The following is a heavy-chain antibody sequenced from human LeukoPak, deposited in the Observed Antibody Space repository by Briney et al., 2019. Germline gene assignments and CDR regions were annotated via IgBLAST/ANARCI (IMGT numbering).Heavy chain of an antibody. V-gene: IGHV3-33*01. CDR1: GFTFSSFA. CDR2: IWYDGSNQ. D-gene: IGHD1-26*01. J-gene: IGHJ4*02. Sequence: PVRSLRLSCAASGFTFSSFAMHWVRQAPGKGLEWVAVIWYDGSNQYYADSVKGRFTISRDNSKNTLYLQMNSLRAEDTAVYYCARDVGGLGNYWGQGTLFTVSS. CDR3: ARDVGGLGNY.